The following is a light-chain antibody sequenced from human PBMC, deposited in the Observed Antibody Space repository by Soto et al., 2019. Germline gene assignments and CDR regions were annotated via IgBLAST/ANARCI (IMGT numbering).Light chain of an antibody. V-gene: IGKV3-20*01. CDR1: QSVSRTY. CDR2: ATS. J-gene: IGKJ1*01. CDR3: QQYGGSGT. Sequence: EIVLTQSPGTLSLSPGDRATLSCRASQSVSRTYLAWYQQQPVQAPMLLIYATSSRATGIPDRFSGSGSGTDFTPTISRLEAEDFAVYYCQQYGGSGTFGQGTKVEIK.